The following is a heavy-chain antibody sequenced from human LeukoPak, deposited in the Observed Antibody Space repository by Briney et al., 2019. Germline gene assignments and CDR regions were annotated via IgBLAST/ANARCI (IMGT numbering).Heavy chain of an antibody. CDR3: ARDVLRFLDY. V-gene: IGHV3-21*01. Sequence: PGGSLRLSCAASGFTFSSYSMNWVRQAPGKGLEWVSSISSSSSYIYYADSVKGRFTISRDNAKNSLYLQMNSLRAEDTAVYCCARDVLRFLDYWGQGTLVTVSS. CDR1: GFTFSSYS. D-gene: IGHD3-3*01. J-gene: IGHJ4*02. CDR2: ISSSSSYI.